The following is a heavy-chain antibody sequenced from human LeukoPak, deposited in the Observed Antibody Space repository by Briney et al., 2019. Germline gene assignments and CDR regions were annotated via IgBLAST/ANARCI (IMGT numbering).Heavy chain of an antibody. Sequence: WASVKVSCKASGYTFTSCGISWVRQAPGQGREWMGWMNPNSGNTGYAQKFQGRVTITRNTSISTAYMELSSLRSEDTAVYYCARAHYDSGGCQYWGQGTLVTVSS. J-gene: IGHJ4*02. CDR2: MNPNSGNT. CDR3: ARAHYDSGGCQY. V-gene: IGHV1-8*03. CDR1: GYTFTSCG. D-gene: IGHD3-22*01.